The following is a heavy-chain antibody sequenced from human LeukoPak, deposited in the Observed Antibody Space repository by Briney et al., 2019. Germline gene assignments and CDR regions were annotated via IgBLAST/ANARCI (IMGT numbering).Heavy chain of an antibody. D-gene: IGHD6-19*01. Sequence: GGSLRLSCAASGFTFSSYWMSWVRQAPGKGLEWVANIKQDGSEKYYVDSVKGRFTISRDNAKNSLYLQMNSLRAEDTAVYYGARAGHSGAWPYGMDVWGKGGTVTVSS. J-gene: IGHJ6*04. V-gene: IGHV3-7*03. CDR2: IKQDGSEK. CDR3: ARAGHSGAWPYGMDV. CDR1: GFTFSSYW.